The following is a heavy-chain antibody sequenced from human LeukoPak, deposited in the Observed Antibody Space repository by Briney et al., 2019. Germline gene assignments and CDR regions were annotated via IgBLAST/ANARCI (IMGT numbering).Heavy chain of an antibody. CDR1: GFTFSSYG. J-gene: IGHJ6*04. V-gene: IGHV3-30*18. Sequence: GGSLRLSCAASGFTFSSYGMHWVRQAPGKGLEWVAATSYDGSDKYYADSVKGRLTISRDSSKNTLFLQMNSLRDEDTAVYYCAKGRDDMDVWGKGTTVTVSS. CDR3: AKGRDDMDV. CDR2: TSYDGSDK.